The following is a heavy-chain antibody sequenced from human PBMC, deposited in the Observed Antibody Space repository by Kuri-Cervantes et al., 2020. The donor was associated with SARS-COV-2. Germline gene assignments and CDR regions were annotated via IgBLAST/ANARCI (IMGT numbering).Heavy chain of an antibody. Sequence: GGSLRLSCTASGFTFGAYAMSWVRQAPGKGLEWVGFIRSKAYGGTTEYAASVKGRFTIARDDSKSIGYLQMNSLKTEDTAVYYCASGCPRGLGGQLSLWFDPWGQGTLVTVSS. D-gene: IGHD3/OR15-3a*01. J-gene: IGHJ5*02. CDR2: IRSKAYGGTT. V-gene: IGHV3-49*04. CDR3: ASGCPRGLGGQLSLWFDP. CDR1: GFTFGAYA.